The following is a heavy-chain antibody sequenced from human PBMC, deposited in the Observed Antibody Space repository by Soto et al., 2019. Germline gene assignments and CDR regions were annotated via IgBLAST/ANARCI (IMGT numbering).Heavy chain of an antibody. J-gene: IGHJ4*02. CDR2: VSYSVIT. Sequence: QMQLRQSGSGLVEPTQTLSLTCAVSGDSISSYYWSWIRQPPGKGLEWIGYVSYSVITNYNPSLKSRVTISVDTSKNHFSLKLASVTAADTAVYYCARARARWLQYFDYWGQGTLVTVSS. V-gene: IGHV4-59*01. CDR1: GDSISSYY. D-gene: IGHD5-12*01. CDR3: ARARARWLQYFDY.